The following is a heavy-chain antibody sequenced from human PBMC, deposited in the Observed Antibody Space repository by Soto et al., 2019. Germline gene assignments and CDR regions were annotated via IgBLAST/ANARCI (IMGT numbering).Heavy chain of an antibody. CDR3: ARGYASGIYYD. V-gene: IGHV3-48*02. CDR1: GFSFSSYS. Sequence: EVQLVESGGGLVQPGGSLRLSCAASGFSFSSYSLTWVRQAPGKGLECVSYISSTSKNTIYYADSVKGRFTIYRDNAQNSLYLQMNSLRDEDTAVYYCARGYASGIYYDWGPGTLVTVSS. J-gene: IGHJ4*02. D-gene: IGHD3-10*01. CDR2: ISSTSKNTI.